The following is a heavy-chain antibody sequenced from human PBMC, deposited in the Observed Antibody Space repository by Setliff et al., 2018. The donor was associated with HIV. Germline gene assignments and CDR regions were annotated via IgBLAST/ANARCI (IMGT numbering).Heavy chain of an antibody. Sequence: GGSLRLSCAASGFTFSTYSMNWVRQAPGKGLELLSYMGSNNNIYYEDSVKGRFTTYRDNARNSLYLQMSSLRVEDTAVYYCAIEGQWLIQGDYSDAFDIWGLGTVVTVSS. V-gene: IGHV3-48*01. D-gene: IGHD6-19*01. CDR2: MGSNNNI. CDR3: AIEGQWLIQGDYSDAFDI. J-gene: IGHJ3*02. CDR1: GFTFSTYS.